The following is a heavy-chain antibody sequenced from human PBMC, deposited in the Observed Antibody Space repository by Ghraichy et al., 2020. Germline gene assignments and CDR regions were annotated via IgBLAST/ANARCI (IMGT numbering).Heavy chain of an antibody. D-gene: IGHD3-9*01. J-gene: IGHJ3*02. Sequence: ETLSLTCTVSGGSISSYYWSWIRQPPGKGLEWIGYIYYSGSTNYNPSLKSRVTISVDTSKNQFSLKLSSVTAADTAVYYCARRYYDILTGYYRDAFDIWGQGTMVTVSS. CDR3: ARRYYDILTGYYRDAFDI. CDR2: IYYSGST. V-gene: IGHV4-59*01. CDR1: GGSISSYY.